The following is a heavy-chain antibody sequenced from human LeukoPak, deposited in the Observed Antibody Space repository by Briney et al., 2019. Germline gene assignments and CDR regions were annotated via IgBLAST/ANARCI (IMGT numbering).Heavy chain of an antibody. Sequence: PSETLSLTCTVSGGSISSGGYYWSWIRQPPGKGLEWIGYIYHSGSTYYNPSLKSRVTISVDRSKNQFSLKLSSVTAADTAVYYCARPSSQLSNPHFDYWGQGTLVTVSS. V-gene: IGHV4-30-2*01. CDR2: IYHSGST. D-gene: IGHD6-13*01. CDR3: ARPSSQLSNPHFDY. J-gene: IGHJ4*02. CDR1: GGSISSGGYY.